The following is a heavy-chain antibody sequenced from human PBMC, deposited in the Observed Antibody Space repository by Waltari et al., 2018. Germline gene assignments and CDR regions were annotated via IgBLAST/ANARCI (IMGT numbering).Heavy chain of an antibody. CDR1: GYSISSGYY. D-gene: IGHD3-3*01. V-gene: IGHV4-38-2*01. J-gene: IGHJ4*02. CDR3: ARHGTRITMTSSFHY. CDR2: IYHSGIT. Sequence: VQLQESGPGLVKPSETLSLTCVVSGYSISSGYYWGWIRQPPGKGLERIGSIYHSGITYYNPSLKSRVTMSIDTSRNQFSLKLTSVTAADTAVYYCARHGTRITMTSSFHYWGQGTLVTVSS.